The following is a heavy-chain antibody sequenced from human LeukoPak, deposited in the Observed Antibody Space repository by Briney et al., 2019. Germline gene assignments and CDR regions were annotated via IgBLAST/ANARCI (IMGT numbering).Heavy chain of an antibody. CDR1: GYSFTNYW. Sequence: GESLKISCKGSGYSFTNYWIGWVRQMPGKGLEWMGIIYPGDSDTRYSPSFQGQVTASADKSITTAYLQWSSLKASDTAMYYCARAAAAGPSAFDYWGQGTLVTVSS. CDR2: IYPGDSDT. D-gene: IGHD6-13*01. CDR3: ARAAAAGPSAFDY. J-gene: IGHJ4*02. V-gene: IGHV5-51*01.